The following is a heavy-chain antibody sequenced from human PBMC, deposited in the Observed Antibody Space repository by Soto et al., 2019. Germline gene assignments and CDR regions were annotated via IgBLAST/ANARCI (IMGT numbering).Heavy chain of an antibody. CDR1: GSSFSDYY. CDR3: SCGQDNLAVNFDF. Sequence: PGGSLRLSCAASGSSFSDYYMSWIRQSPGKGLEWLSYITSSSSYTHYADSVKGRFTISRDNAKNSLYLQMNSLRAEDTAVYYFSCGQDNLAVNFDFPGQGTPVTVSS. J-gene: IGHJ4*02. D-gene: IGHD1-1*01. CDR2: ITSSSSYT. V-gene: IGHV3-11*03.